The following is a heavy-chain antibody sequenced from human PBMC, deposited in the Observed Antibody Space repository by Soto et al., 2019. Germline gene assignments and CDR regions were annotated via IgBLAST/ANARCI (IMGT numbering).Heavy chain of an antibody. J-gene: IGHJ6*02. CDR3: ARDQRPGYSRSSIYYYYGMDV. V-gene: IGHV1-69*01. CDR1: GGTFSSYA. Sequence: QVPLVQSGAEVKKPGSSVKVSCKASGGTFSSYAISWVRQAPGQGLEWMGGVIPIFGTANYAQKFQGRVTITAEESTSTAYMELSSLRSEDTAVYYCARDQRPGYSRSSIYYYYGMDVWGQGTTVTVSS. D-gene: IGHD6-13*01. CDR2: VIPIFGTA.